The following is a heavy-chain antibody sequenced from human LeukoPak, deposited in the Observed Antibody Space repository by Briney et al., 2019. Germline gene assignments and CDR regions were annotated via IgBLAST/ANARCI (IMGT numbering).Heavy chain of an antibody. D-gene: IGHD2-2*01. CDR2: ISGTGGST. Sequence: PGGSLRLSCAASGFTFSSYAMSWVRQAPGKGLEWVSSISGTGGSTDYADSVKGRFTISRDNSKNTLYLQMNSLRAEDTAVYYCAKDRGCSSTSCYYYYYGMDVWGQGTTVTVSS. CDR1: GFTFSSYA. V-gene: IGHV3-23*01. CDR3: AKDRGCSSTSCYYYYYGMDV. J-gene: IGHJ6*02.